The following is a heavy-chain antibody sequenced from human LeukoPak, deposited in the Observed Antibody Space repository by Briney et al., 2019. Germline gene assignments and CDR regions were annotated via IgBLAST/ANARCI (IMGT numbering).Heavy chain of an antibody. J-gene: IGHJ4*01. CDR1: GFTFSNSA. V-gene: IGHV3-23*01. Sequence: GGSLRLSCAASGFTFSNSAMSWVRQASGKGLEWVSTLSGSGITTYYADSVKGRFTISRDNSKNTLYLQMNSPRAEDTAVYYCAKGIYSSGWSYFDYWGHGTLVTVSS. CDR2: LSGSGITT. CDR3: AKGIYSSGWSYFDY. D-gene: IGHD6-19*01.